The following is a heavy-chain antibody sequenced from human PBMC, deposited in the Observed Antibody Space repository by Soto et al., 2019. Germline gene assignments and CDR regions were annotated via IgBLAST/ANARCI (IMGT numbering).Heavy chain of an antibody. D-gene: IGHD4-17*01. CDR1: GFTFSSYG. Sequence: QVQLVESGGGVVQPGRSLRLSCAASGFTFSSYGLHWVRQSPGKGLEWVAVIWYDGRNKYYADSVKGRFTISRDNSKNPLYLQMNGLSAADTAVYYCARAHDFGAVIDYWGQGTLVTVSS. J-gene: IGHJ4*02. CDR2: IWYDGRNK. V-gene: IGHV3-33*01. CDR3: ARAHDFGAVIDY.